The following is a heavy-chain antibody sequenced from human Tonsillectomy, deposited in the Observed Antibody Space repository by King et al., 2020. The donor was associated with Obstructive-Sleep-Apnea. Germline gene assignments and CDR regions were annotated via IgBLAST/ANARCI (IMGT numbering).Heavy chain of an antibody. D-gene: IGHD3-9*01. J-gene: IGHJ3*02. Sequence: VQLQESGPGLVRPSETLSLTCSVSGYSISSRFYWAWSWQPPGKGLEWIGSISHTGNTYYNPSLESRVTVSLDTSKNQFSLNLNSVTAADTAMYYCARERHFEDDAFDIWGQGTMVTVSS. CDR2: ISHTGNT. V-gene: IGHV4-38-2*02. CDR3: ARERHFEDDAFDI. CDR1: GYSISSRFY.